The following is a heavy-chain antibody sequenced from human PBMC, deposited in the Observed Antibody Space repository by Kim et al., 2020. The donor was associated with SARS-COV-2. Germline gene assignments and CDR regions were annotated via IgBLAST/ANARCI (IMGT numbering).Heavy chain of an antibody. J-gene: IGHJ4*02. CDR3: ASSGYTYYFDY. D-gene: IGHD3-22*01. Sequence: SETLSLTCTVSGGSISSYYWSWIRQPPGKGLEWIGYIYYSGSTNYNPSLKSRVTISVDTSKNQFSLKLSSVTAADTAVYYCASSGYTYYFDYWGQGTLVTVSS. CDR1: GGSISSYY. CDR2: IYYSGST. V-gene: IGHV4-59*01.